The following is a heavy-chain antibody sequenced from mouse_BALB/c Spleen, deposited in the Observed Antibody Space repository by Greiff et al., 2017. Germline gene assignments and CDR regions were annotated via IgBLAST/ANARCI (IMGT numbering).Heavy chain of an antibody. V-gene: IGHV5-12-1*01. CDR2: ISSGGGST. Sequence: EVMLVESGGGLVKPGGSLKLSCAASGFAFSSYDMSWVRQTPEKRLEWVAYISSGGGSTYYPDTVKGRFTISRDNAKNTLYLQMSSLKSEDTAMYYCARIYYDYEGAMDYWGQGTSVTVSS. CDR3: ARIYYDYEGAMDY. CDR1: GFAFSSYD. D-gene: IGHD2-4*01. J-gene: IGHJ4*01.